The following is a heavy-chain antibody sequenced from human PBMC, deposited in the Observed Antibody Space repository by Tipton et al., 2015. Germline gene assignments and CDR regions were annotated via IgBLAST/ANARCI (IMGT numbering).Heavy chain of an antibody. V-gene: IGHV3-53*01. J-gene: IGHJ3*01. Sequence: SLRLSCAASGFTVSSKYMSWVRQAPGKGLEWVSIIYSGGSTYYPDSVKGRFTISRDNSKNTVYLQMNSLRVEDTAVYFCARDIRSSSWAWGAFDLWGQGTMVSVSS. CDR3: ARDIRSSSWAWGAFDL. CDR1: GFTVSSKY. D-gene: IGHD6-13*01. CDR2: IYSGGST.